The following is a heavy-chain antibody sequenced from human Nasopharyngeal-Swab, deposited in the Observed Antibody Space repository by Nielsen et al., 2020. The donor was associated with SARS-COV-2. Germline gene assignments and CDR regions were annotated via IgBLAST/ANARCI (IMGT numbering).Heavy chain of an antibody. CDR3: ARGTVTTTPHFDY. D-gene: IGHD4-17*01. J-gene: IGHJ4*02. CDR1: GFTFSSYA. CDR2: ISSNGGST. Sequence: GGSLRLSCAASGFTFSSYAMHRVRQAPGKGLEYVSAISSNGGSTYYANSVKGRFTISRDNSKNTLYLQMGSLRAEDMAVYYCARGTVTTTPHFDYWGQGTLVTVSS. V-gene: IGHV3-64*01.